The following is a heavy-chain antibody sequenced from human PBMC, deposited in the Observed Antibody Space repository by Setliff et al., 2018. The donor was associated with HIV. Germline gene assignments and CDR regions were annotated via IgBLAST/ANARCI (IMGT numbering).Heavy chain of an antibody. D-gene: IGHD5-12*01. CDR2: INGSGDIT. CDR1: GFTFSSYA. V-gene: IGHV3-23*01. CDR3: ANSGEMAAITYFDY. Sequence: GGSLRLSCSASGFTFSSYAMNWVRQAPGKGLEWVSDINGSGDITYYADSVKGRFTISRDNSKNTLYLQMNSLRAEDTAVYYCANSGEMAAITYFDYWGQGTLVTVSS. J-gene: IGHJ4*02.